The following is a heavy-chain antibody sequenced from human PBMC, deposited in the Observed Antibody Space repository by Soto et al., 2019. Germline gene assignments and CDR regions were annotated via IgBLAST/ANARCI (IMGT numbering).Heavy chain of an antibody. CDR3: ARGEDIVVVVAATDNWFDP. Sequence: QVQLVQSGAEVKKPGASVKVSCKASGYTLTSYDINWVRQATGQGLEWMGWMNPNSGNTGYAQKFQGRVTMTRNTSISTAYMELSSLRSEGTAVYYCARGEDIVVVVAATDNWFDPWGQGTLVTVSS. V-gene: IGHV1-8*01. CDR2: MNPNSGNT. J-gene: IGHJ5*02. D-gene: IGHD2-15*01. CDR1: GYTLTSYD.